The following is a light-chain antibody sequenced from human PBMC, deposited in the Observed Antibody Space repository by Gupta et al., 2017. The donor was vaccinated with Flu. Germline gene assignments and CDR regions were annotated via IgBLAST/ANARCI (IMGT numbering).Light chain of an antibody. CDR3: GTWDSGLSDVV. J-gene: IGLJ2*01. Sequence: QSVLTQPPSVSAAPGQKVTISYSGSSSNIGNNYVSWYQQLPGTAPKLLIYDNNKRPSEMPDRFSGSKSGTSATLAITGLQTGDEADYYCGTWDSGLSDVVFGGGTKLTVL. V-gene: IGLV1-51*01. CDR2: DNN. CDR1: SSNIGNNY.